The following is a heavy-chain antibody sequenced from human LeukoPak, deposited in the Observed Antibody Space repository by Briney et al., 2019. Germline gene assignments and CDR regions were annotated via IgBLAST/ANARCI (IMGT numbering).Heavy chain of an antibody. D-gene: IGHD3-16*01. CDR3: GKCRYVGVNCFDP. CDR2: ISGSGGRT. CDR1: GFTFSTSS. V-gene: IGHV3-23*01. J-gene: IGHJ5*02. Sequence: PGGSLRLSCAASGFTFSTSSMRWVRQAPGKGLEWVSAISGSGGRTFYADSVKGRFTIPRDNSKNLVYLEMNSLRVEDTAVYFCGKCRYVGVNCFDPRGQGTMVTVSS.